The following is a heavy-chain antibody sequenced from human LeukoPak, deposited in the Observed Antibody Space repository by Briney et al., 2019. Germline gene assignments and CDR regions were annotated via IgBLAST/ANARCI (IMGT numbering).Heavy chain of an antibody. V-gene: IGHV3-48*04. CDR2: ISSSSTTI. CDR1: GFIFSSYS. D-gene: IGHD1-7*01. Sequence: PGGSLRLSCAASGFIFSSYSMNWVRQAPGKGLEWLSYISSSSTTIYYADSVKGRFTISRDNAKNSLYLQMNSLKAEDTAVYYCARNRFPITGTTNNYYYMDVWGKGPTVTVSS. J-gene: IGHJ6*03. CDR3: ARNRFPITGTTNNYYYMDV.